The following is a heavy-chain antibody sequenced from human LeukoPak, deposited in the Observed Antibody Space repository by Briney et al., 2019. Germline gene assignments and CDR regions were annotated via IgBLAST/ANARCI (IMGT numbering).Heavy chain of an antibody. CDR3: ARRAVAGFPPLLDAFDI. D-gene: IGHD6-19*01. J-gene: IGHJ3*02. V-gene: IGHV5-51*01. CDR2: IYPGDSDT. CDR1: GYTFTSYW. Sequence: KVSCKASGYTFTSYWIGWVRQMPGKGLEWMGIIYPGDSDTRYSPSFQGQVTISADKSISTAYLQWSSLKASDTAMYYCARRAVAGFPPLLDAFDIWGQGTMVTVSS.